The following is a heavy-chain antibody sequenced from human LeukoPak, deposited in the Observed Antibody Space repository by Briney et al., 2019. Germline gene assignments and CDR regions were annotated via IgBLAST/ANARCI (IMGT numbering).Heavy chain of an antibody. V-gene: IGHV4-34*01. CDR2: MNHSGSA. J-gene: IGHJ5*02. D-gene: IGHD6-19*01. Sequence: SETLSLTCAVYGGSFSGYYWTWIRQPPGKGLEWIGEMNHSGSANYNPSLKSRVTISVDTSKNQYSLRLSAVTAADTAVYYCASLRGATVAHNWFDPWGQGTLVTVSS. CDR1: GGSFSGYY. CDR3: ASLRGATVAHNWFDP.